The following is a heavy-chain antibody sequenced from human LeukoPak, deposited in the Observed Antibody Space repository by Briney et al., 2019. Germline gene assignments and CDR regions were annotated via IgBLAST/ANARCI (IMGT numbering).Heavy chain of an antibody. D-gene: IGHD3-22*01. CDR2: IYHSGST. V-gene: IGHV4-38-2*02. CDR3: ARHTFHGQAVIVVVPTPDWYFDV. J-gene: IGHJ2*01. CDR1: GYSISSGYY. Sequence: PSETLSLTCTVSGYSISSGYYWGWVRQPPGKGLEWIGNIYHSGSTSYNPSLKSRVTISVDTSMNQMSLKLTSVTAADTAIYYCARHTFHGQAVIVVVPTPDWYFDVWGRGTLVAASS.